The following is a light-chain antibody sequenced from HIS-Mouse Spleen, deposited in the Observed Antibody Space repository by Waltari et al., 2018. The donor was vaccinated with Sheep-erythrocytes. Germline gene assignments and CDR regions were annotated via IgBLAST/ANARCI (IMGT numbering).Light chain of an antibody. CDR1: SSDVGSYKL. CDR2: EGS. CDR3: CSYAGSSTPWV. Sequence: QSALTQPASVSGSPGQSTTIPCSGTSSDVGSYKLVSWYQQHPGKAPKLMIYEGSKRPSGVSNRFSGSKSGNTASLTISGLQAEDEADYYCCSYAGSSTPWVFGGGTKLTVL. J-gene: IGLJ3*02. V-gene: IGLV2-23*01.